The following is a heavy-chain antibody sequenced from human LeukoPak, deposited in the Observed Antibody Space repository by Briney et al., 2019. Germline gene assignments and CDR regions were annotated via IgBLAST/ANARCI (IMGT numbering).Heavy chain of an antibody. CDR3: AKDTGSGSFSVGGYFDY. J-gene: IGHJ4*02. Sequence: PGGSLRLSCAASGFTFDDSAMHWVRQAPGKGLEWVSRISGDGGRTYYADSVKGRFTISRDNSKNSLYLQMHSLRTEDTALYYCAKDTGSGSFSVGGYFDYWGQGTLVTVSS. CDR2: ISGDGGRT. V-gene: IGHV3-43*02. CDR1: GFTFDDSA. D-gene: IGHD3-10*01.